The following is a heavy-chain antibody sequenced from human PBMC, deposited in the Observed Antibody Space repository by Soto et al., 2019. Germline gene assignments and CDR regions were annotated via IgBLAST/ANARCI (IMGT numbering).Heavy chain of an antibody. CDR1: GGSFSGYY. CDR3: ARVPYDFWSGYPKANWFDP. Sequence: QVQLQQWGAGLLKPSETLSLTCAVYGGSFSGYYWSWIRQPPGKGLEWIGEINHSGSTNYNPSLKSQVTISVDTSKNQFYLKLSSVTAADTAVYYCARVPYDFWSGYPKANWFDPWGQGTLVTVSS. J-gene: IGHJ5*02. CDR2: INHSGST. V-gene: IGHV4-34*01. D-gene: IGHD3-3*01.